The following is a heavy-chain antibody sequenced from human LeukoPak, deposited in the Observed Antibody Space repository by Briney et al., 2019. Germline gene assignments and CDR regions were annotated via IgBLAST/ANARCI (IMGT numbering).Heavy chain of an antibody. Sequence: KSSETLSLTCTVSGGSISSGPYYWGWIRQPPGKGLEWIGTIYYSGSTFYNPSLKNRVTISVDTSKNQFSLKLSSVTAADTAVYYCARLNGDHLALNNWFDPWGQGTLVTVSS. D-gene: IGHD4-17*01. CDR2: IYYSGST. J-gene: IGHJ5*02. V-gene: IGHV4-39*01. CDR3: ARLNGDHLALNNWFDP. CDR1: GGSISSGPYY.